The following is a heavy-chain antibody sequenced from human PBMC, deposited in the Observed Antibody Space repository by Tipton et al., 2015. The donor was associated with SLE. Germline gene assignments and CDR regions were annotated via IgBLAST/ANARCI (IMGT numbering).Heavy chain of an antibody. Sequence: SGVTFSSHWMHWVRQAPGKGLVWVSRVNTDGVTTEYAHSVRGRFTISRDNAKNTVYLQMSSLRVEDTAVYYCSRSQGYYDNWGQGTLVTVSS. CDR1: GVTFSSHW. J-gene: IGHJ4*02. CDR2: VNTDGVTT. V-gene: IGHV3-74*03. CDR3: SRSQGYYDN.